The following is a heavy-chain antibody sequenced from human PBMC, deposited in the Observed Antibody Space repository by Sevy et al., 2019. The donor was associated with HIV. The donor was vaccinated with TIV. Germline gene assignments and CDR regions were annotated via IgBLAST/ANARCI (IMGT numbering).Heavy chain of an antibody. CDR1: GIIFTTSG. CDR2: ISYDGRNK. J-gene: IGHJ6*02. Sequence: GGSLRLSCAVSGIIFTTSGMHWVRQAPGEGLEWVAVISYDGRNKFYGDSVKGRFTISRDNSKNILYLQMNSLRVEDTAVYYCAKDFTGYNGMDVWGQGTMVTVSS. D-gene: IGHD3-9*01. V-gene: IGHV3-30*18. CDR3: AKDFTGYNGMDV.